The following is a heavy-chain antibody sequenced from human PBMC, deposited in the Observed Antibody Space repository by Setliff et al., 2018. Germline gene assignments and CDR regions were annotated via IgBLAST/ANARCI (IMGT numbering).Heavy chain of an antibody. CDR3: ASQAPYGDYAFDY. Sequence: GGSLRLSCAVSGFTFDDYAMHWVRQAPWKGLEWVSLISWDGGSTYYVDSVKDRFTISRDNSKNSLYLQMKSLRAEDTALYYCASQAPYGDYAFDYWGQGTLVTVSS. V-gene: IGHV3-43D*03. CDR1: GFTFDDYA. CDR2: ISWDGGST. J-gene: IGHJ4*02. D-gene: IGHD4-17*01.